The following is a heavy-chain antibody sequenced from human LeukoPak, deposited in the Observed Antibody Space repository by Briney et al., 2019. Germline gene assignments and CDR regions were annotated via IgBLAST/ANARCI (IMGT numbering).Heavy chain of an antibody. V-gene: IGHV3-23*01. CDR2: VSVSGNST. D-gene: IGHD1-1*01. Sequence: GGSLSLSCAASGFSFSSYAMAWVRQAPGKGLEWVSGVSVSGNSTYYANSVKGRFSISRDNPKNTLSLQMNSLRDADTAVYYCSKVGAPTVRRSYFDLWGQGTLVTVSS. J-gene: IGHJ4*02. CDR1: GFSFSSYA. CDR3: SKVGAPTVRRSYFDL.